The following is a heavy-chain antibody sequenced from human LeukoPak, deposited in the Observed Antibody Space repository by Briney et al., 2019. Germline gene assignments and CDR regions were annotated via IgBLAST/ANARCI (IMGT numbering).Heavy chain of an antibody. CDR2: INHSGST. CDR3: ARRNGYSSSWSAPPSI. CDR1: GGSFSGYY. Sequence: SETLSLTCAVYGGSFSGYYWSWLRQPPGKGLEWIGEINHSGSTNYNPSLKSRVTISVDTSKNQFSLKLSPVTAADTAVYYCARRNGYSSSWSAPPSIWGQGTLVTVSS. D-gene: IGHD6-13*01. J-gene: IGHJ4*02. V-gene: IGHV4-34*01.